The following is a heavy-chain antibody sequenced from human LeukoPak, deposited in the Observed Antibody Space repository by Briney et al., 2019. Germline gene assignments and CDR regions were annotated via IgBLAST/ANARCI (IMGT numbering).Heavy chain of an antibody. D-gene: IGHD4-17*01. CDR3: ARTQATVTYDAFDI. J-gene: IGHJ3*02. Sequence: SETLSLTCTVSGGSISSYYWSWIRQPPGKGLEWIGYIYYSGSTNYNPSLKSRVTISVDTSKNQFSLKLSSVTAADTAVYYCARTQATVTYDAFDIWGQGTMVTVSS. CDR2: IYYSGST. V-gene: IGHV4-59*12. CDR1: GGSISSYY.